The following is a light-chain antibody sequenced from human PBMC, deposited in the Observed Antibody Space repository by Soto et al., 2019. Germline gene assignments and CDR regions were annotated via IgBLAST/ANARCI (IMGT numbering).Light chain of an antibody. CDR1: SSDVGGYKY. Sequence: QSALTQPASVSGSPGQSITISCTGTSSDVGGYKYVSWYQQHPGKAPKLMIYDVSNRPSGVSNRFPGSKSGNTASLPISGLPAEDEADYYCSSYRTSYTSSRTRVFGGGTELTV. J-gene: IGLJ3*02. V-gene: IGLV2-14*01. CDR2: DVS. CDR3: SSYRTSYTSSRTRV.